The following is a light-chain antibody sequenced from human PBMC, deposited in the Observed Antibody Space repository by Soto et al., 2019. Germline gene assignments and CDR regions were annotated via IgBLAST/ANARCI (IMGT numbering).Light chain of an antibody. V-gene: IGKV3-11*01. CDR2: DAS. Sequence: EIVLTQSPDTLSLSPGERATLSCRASQSIRSERLAWYQQKPGQAPRLLIYDASNRATGIPARFSGTGSGTDFTLTINNLEPEDFAVYYCQVRTNWSIAFGRGTRLEIK. CDR3: QVRTNWSIA. J-gene: IGKJ5*01. CDR1: QSIRSER.